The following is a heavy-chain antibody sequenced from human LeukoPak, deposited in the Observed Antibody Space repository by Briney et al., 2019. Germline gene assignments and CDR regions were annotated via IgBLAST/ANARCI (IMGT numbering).Heavy chain of an antibody. D-gene: IGHD3-10*01. CDR1: GYTFTGYD. Sequence: ASVNLSCEVSGYTFTGYDMHSVRQAPGQGLEWMGWINPNSGGTNYAQKFQGRVTMTRDTSISTAYMELSRLRSDDTAVYYCASRGTYYGRGGHADNDVWGQGTPVTVSS. CDR3: ASRGTYYGRGGHADNDV. J-gene: IGHJ6*02. CDR2: INPNSGGT. V-gene: IGHV1-2*02.